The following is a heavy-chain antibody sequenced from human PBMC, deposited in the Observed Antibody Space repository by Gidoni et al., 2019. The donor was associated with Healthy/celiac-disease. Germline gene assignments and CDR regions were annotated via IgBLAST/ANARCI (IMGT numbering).Heavy chain of an antibody. CDR2: ISSSSSYI. J-gene: IGHJ6*02. V-gene: IGHV3-21*01. Sequence: EVQLVESGGGLVKPGGSLRLSCAASGFPCSSYSMNWVRQAPGKGLEWVSSISSSSSYIYYADSVKGRFTISRDNAKNSLYLQMNSLRAEDTAVYYCASLLGPYYGMDVWGQGTTVTVSS. CDR3: ASLLGPYYGMDV. CDR1: GFPCSSYS. D-gene: IGHD3-16*01.